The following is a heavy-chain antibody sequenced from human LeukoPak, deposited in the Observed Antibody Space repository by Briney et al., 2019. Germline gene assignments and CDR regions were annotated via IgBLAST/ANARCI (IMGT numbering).Heavy chain of an antibody. CDR2: IPYSGST. Sequence: SETLSLTCTVSGGSISSSSFYWGWIRQPPVMGLEWVGHIPYSGSTYYNPSLKSRVTISVDTSKNHFSLKLSSVTAADTAVYYCARVAVAATYFDYWGQGTLVTVSS. CDR1: GGSISSSSFY. CDR3: ARVAVAATYFDY. J-gene: IGHJ4*02. D-gene: IGHD6-19*01. V-gene: IGHV4-39*07.